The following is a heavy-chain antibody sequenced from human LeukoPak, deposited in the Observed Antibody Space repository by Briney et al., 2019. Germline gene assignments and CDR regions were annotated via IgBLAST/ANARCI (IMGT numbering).Heavy chain of an antibody. CDR3: ARGTTTIFGVVIPRKYNWFDP. J-gene: IGHJ5*02. CDR2: INHSGST. Sequence: SETLSLTCAVYGGSFSGYYWSWIRQPPGKGLEWIGEINHSGSTNYNPSLKSRVTISVDTSKNQCSLKLSSVTAADTAVYYCARGTTTIFGVVIPRKYNWFDPWGQGTLVTVSS. V-gene: IGHV4-34*01. D-gene: IGHD3-3*01. CDR1: GGSFSGYY.